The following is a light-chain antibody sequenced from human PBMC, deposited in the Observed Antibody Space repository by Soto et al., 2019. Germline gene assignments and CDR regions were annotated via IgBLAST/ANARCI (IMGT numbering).Light chain of an antibody. J-gene: IGKJ1*01. CDR3: QQSYIDPWGT. V-gene: IGKV1-39*01. CDR2: AAS. CDR1: QNINNY. Sequence: DIQMTQSPSYLSASVGDRVTITCLTRQNINNYLNWYQHRPGKAPKLLSSAASTLQIGVPSKFSGSGSGTDFTRAIRSLQPVDFANYYFQQSYIDPWGTCGQGTKVESK.